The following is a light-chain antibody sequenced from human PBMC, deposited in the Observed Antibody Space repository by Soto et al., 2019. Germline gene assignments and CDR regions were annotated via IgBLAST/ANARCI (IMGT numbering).Light chain of an antibody. Sequence: QAVVTQPASVSGSPGQSITISCTGTSSDVGSYNLVSWYQQHPGKAPKLMIYEGSKRPSGVSNRFSGSKSGNTASLTISGLQDEDEADYYCCSYAGSSTVVFGGGTKLTVL. CDR2: EGS. J-gene: IGLJ2*01. V-gene: IGLV2-23*01. CDR3: CSYAGSSTVV. CDR1: SSDVGSYNL.